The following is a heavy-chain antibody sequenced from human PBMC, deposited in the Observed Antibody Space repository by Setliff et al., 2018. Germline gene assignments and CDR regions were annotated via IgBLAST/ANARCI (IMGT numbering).Heavy chain of an antibody. V-gene: IGHV3-23*01. CDR3: ATAYITGWYPSYFNY. CDR2: ISATGDST. D-gene: IGHD6-19*01. CDR1: GFTFSSYA. J-gene: IGHJ4*02. Sequence: GGSLRLSCAASGFTFSSYAMNWVRQAPGKGLECVSPISATGDSTYYADSVEGRFTISRDNAKNSLYLQLSSLRAEDTAIYYCATAYITGWYPSYFNYWGQGTLVTVSS.